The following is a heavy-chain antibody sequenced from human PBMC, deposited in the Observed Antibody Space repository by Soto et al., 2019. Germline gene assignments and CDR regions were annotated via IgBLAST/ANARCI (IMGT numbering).Heavy chain of an antibody. CDR3: ARGLYTYGFPYFDY. J-gene: IGHJ4*02. V-gene: IGHV3-66*01. CDR2: IYSGGST. D-gene: IGHD5-18*01. CDR1: GFTVISNY. Sequence: GGSLRLSCAASGFTVISNYMNWVRQAPCKGLEWVSVIYSGGSTYHADSVKGRFTISRDNSKNTLYLQMNSLRAEDTAVYYCARGLYTYGFPYFDYWGQGTLVTVSS.